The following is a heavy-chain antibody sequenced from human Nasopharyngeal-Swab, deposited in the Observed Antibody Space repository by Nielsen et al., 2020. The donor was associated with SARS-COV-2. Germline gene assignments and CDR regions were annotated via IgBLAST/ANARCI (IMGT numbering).Heavy chain of an antibody. D-gene: IGHD1-26*01. J-gene: IGHJ3*02. CDR2: IYHSGST. CDR3: ARDVVGATTTDAFDI. Sequence: SETLSLTCAVSGGSISSSNWWSWFRQPPGKGLEWIGEIYHSGSTTYNPSLKSRVTISVDESKNQFSLQLSSVTAADTAVYFCARDVVGATTTDAFDIWGQGTMVTVSS. V-gene: IGHV4-4*02. CDR1: GGSISSSNW.